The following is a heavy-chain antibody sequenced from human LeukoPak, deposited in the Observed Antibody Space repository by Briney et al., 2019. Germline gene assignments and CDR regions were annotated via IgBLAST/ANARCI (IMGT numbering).Heavy chain of an antibody. CDR2: VNSDGSST. J-gene: IGHJ5*02. V-gene: IGHV3-74*01. D-gene: IGHD7-27*01. Sequence: PGGSLRLSCAASGFTFSSYWMHWVRQALGKGLVWVSRVNSDGSSTSYADSVKGRFTISRDNAQNTLFLQMNSLRADDTAVYYCARGPLIGGSKSWFDPWGQGTLVTVSS. CDR1: GFTFSSYW. CDR3: ARGPLIGGSKSWFDP.